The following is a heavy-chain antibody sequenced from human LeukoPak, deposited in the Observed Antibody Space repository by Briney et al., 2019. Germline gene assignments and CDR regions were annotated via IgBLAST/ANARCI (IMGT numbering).Heavy chain of an antibody. D-gene: IGHD4-17*01. CDR3: ARGYGDYDHYYGMDV. CDR1: GYTFTDYW. CDR2: IYYGDSDT. Sequence: TGESLKISCEGSGYTFTDYWIGWVHQLPGRGLEWMGTIYYGDSDTRYSPSFQGQVTISADKFISTAYLQWSSLKASDTAMYYCARGYGDYDHYYGMDVWDQGTTVTVSS. V-gene: IGHV5-51*07. J-gene: IGHJ6*02.